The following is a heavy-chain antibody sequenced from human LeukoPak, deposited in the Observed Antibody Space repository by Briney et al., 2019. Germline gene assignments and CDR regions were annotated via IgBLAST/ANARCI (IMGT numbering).Heavy chain of an antibody. J-gene: IGHJ4*02. CDR1: GFTFSSYW. CDR2: IKQDGREK. CDR3: ARAGYDFWSGYWDLDY. D-gene: IGHD3-3*01. V-gene: IGHV3-7*01. Sequence: SGGSLRLSCAASGFTFSSYWMRWVRQAPGKGREGVANIKQDGREKYYVDSVKGRFTISRDNAKNSLYLQMNSLRAEDTAVYYCARAGYDFWSGYWDLDYWGQGALVTVSS.